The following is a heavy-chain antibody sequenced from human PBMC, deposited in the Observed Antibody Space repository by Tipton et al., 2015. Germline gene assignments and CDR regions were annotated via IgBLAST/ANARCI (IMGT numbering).Heavy chain of an antibody. CDR3: AKEAIVAALMQEKGYFDY. D-gene: IGHD6-6*01. CDR1: GYTFTSYG. J-gene: IGHJ4*02. CDR2: ISAASGIT. V-gene: IGHV1-18*01. Sequence: QLVQSGAEVKKPGASVKVSCEASGYTFTSYGITWVRQAPGQGLDWMGWISAASGITHYAQNLQGRVTVTRDTSTTTAYMELRNLTSDDTAVYYCAKEAIVAALMQEKGYFDYWGQGTLVTVSS.